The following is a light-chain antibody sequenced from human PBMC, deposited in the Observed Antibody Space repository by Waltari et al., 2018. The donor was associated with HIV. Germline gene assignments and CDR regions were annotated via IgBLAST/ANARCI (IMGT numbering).Light chain of an antibody. CDR1: NIGSKS. CDR2: YDS. Sequence: SYVLTQPPSVSVAPGKTARITCGGNNIGSKSVHWYQQKPGQAPVLVIYYDSDRPAGIPERFSGSNSGNTTTLTSSRVEAVDEADYYCQVWDSSSDHPVFGTGTKVTVL. CDR3: QVWDSSSDHPV. J-gene: IGLJ1*01. V-gene: IGLV3-21*04.